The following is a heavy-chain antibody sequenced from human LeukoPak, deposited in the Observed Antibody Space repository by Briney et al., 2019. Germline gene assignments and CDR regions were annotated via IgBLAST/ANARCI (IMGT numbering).Heavy chain of an antibody. V-gene: IGHV4-59*08. CDR2: IYYSGST. CDR3: ARRARGANTAMAQINYYYYYMDV. D-gene: IGHD5-18*01. J-gene: IGHJ6*03. Sequence: SETLSLTCTVSGGSISSYYWSWIRQPPGKGLEWIGYIYYSGSTNYNPSLKSRVTISVDTSKNHFSLKLSSVTAADTAVYYCARRARGANTAMAQINYYYYYMDVWGKGTTVTVSS. CDR1: GGSISSYY.